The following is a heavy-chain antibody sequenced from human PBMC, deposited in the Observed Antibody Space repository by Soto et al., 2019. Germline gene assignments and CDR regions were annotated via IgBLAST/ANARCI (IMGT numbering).Heavy chain of an antibody. D-gene: IGHD1-26*01. J-gene: IGHJ4*02. CDR1: GGSISSAGYY. V-gene: IGHV4-31*03. CDR2: IYSSATT. CDR3: ARRDWESYYQDS. Sequence: SETLSLTCTVSGGSISSAGYYWAWIRQRPGKGLEWIGYIYSSATTYSNPSLKSRIAMSIDTSQNQFSLKLTSVTAADTAVYFCARRDWESYYQDSWGQGMLVTVYS.